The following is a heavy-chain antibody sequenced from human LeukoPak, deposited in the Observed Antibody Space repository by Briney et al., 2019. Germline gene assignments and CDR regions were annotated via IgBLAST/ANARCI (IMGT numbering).Heavy chain of an antibody. Sequence: GGSLRLSCAASGFTFSSYEMNWVRQAPGKGLEWVSVIYSGGSTYYADSVKGRFTISRDNSKNTLYLQMNSLRAEDTAVYYCARDLWIAVVWGQGTLVTVSS. CDR1: GFTFSSYE. J-gene: IGHJ4*02. D-gene: IGHD6-19*01. CDR3: ARDLWIAVV. CDR2: IYSGGST. V-gene: IGHV3-66*01.